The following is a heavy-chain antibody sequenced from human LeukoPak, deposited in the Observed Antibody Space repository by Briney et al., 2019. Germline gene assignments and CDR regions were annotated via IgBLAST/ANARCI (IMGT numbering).Heavy chain of an antibody. CDR1: GFSVSNNY. D-gene: IGHD6-13*01. CDR3: ARDPPGVAASGTYY. J-gene: IGHJ4*02. Sequence: GGSLRLSCAVSGFSVSNNYMNWVRQAPGKGLEWVSLIYSRGGTSYADSVKGRFTISRDSSKNTLFLQMNSLRVEDTAVYYCARDPPGVAASGTYYWGQGTLVTVSS. V-gene: IGHV3-53*01. CDR2: IYSRGGT.